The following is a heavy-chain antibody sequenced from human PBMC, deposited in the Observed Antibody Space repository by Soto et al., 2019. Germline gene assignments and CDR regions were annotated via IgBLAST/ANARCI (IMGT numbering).Heavy chain of an antibody. J-gene: IGHJ6*02. Sequence: ASVKVSCKASGFTFIRSAVQWVRQARGQRLEWVGWIVVASGNTNYAQKFQDRVTITRDMSTSTAYMDLRSLRSEDTAIYYCAADPMKTSFYSYEMDVWGQGTAVTVSS. CDR2: IVVASGNT. V-gene: IGHV1-58*01. D-gene: IGHD2-21*01. CDR3: AADPMKTSFYSYEMDV. CDR1: GFTFIRSA.